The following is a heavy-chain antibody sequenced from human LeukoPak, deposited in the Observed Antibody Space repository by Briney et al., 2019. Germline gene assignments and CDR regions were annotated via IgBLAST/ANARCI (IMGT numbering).Heavy chain of an antibody. D-gene: IGHD3-10*01. J-gene: IGHJ4*02. Sequence: GGSLRLSCAVSGFTFSDHYMDWVRQAPGKGLEWVGRTRNKANSYTTEYAASVKGRLAISRDDSKNSLYLQMNSLKTEDTAVYYCVRGSTSFRGSGSFDYWGQGTLVTVSS. CDR3: VRGSTSFRGSGSFDY. CDR1: GFTFSDHY. CDR2: TRNKANSYTT. V-gene: IGHV3-72*01.